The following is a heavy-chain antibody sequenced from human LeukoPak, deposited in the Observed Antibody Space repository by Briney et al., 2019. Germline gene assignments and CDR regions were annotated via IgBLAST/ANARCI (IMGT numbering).Heavy chain of an antibody. CDR3: ARRMTDYYDSSGYYYFDY. D-gene: IGHD3-22*01. CDR2: ISAYNGNT. Sequence: ASVKVSCKASGYTFTSYGISWVRQAPGQGLEWMGWISAYNGNTNYAQKLQGRVTMTTDTSTSTAYMELRSLRSDDTAVYYCARRMTDYYDSSGYYYFDYWGQGTLVTVSS. V-gene: IGHV1-18*01. CDR1: GYTFTSYG. J-gene: IGHJ4*02.